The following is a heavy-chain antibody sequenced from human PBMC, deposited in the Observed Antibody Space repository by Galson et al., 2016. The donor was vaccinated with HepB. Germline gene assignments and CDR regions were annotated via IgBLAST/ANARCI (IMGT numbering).Heavy chain of an antibody. CDR1: GFPFSINS. Sequence: SLRLSCAASGFPFSINSMNWVRQAPGKGLEGVSYIGGTTSTIFYADSVKGRFTISRDNSKNTLYLQMNSLRAEDTAVYYCAKYQAGGPPPRFYGMDVWGQGTTVTVSS. CDR3: AKYQAGGPPPRFYGMDV. V-gene: IGHV3-48*01. J-gene: IGHJ6*02. D-gene: IGHD1-26*01. CDR2: IGGTTSTI.